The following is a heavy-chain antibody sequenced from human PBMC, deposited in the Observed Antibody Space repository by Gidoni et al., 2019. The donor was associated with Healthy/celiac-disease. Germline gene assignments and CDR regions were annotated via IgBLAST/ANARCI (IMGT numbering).Heavy chain of an antibody. CDR2: INAGTGNT. D-gene: IGHD6-13*01. Sequence: QVQLVQSGAEVKNPGASVKVSCKASGYTFTRYAMHWVRQAPGQRLRWMGWINAGTGNTKYSQKFQGRVTITRETSASTAYMELSSLRSEYTAVYYCARGGDPIAAAGPNNGFDPWGQGTLVTVSS. CDR3: ARGGDPIAAAGPNNGFDP. V-gene: IGHV1-3*01. J-gene: IGHJ5*02. CDR1: GYTFTRYA.